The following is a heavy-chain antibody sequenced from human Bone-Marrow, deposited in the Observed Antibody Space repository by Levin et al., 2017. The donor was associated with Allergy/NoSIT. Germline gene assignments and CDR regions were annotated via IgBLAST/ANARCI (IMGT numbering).Heavy chain of an antibody. D-gene: IGHD6-13*01. CDR1: GYTFTGYY. Sequence: GGSLRLSCKASGYTFTGYYMHWVRQAPGQGLEWMGWINPNSGGTNYAQKFQGRVTMTRDTSISTAYMELSRLRSDDTAVYYCARGLPRYSTSWSDYWGQGTLVTVSS. V-gene: IGHV1-2*02. CDR3: ARGLPRYSTSWSDY. CDR2: INPNSGGT. J-gene: IGHJ4*02.